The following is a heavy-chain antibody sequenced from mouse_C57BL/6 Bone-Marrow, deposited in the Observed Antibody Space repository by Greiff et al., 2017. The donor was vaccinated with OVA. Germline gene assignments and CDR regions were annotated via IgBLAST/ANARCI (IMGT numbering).Heavy chain of an antibody. Sequence: QVQLQQPGAELVKPGASVKLSCKASGYTFTSYWMQWVKQRPGQGLEWIGEIDPSDSYTNYNQKFKGKATLTVDTSSSTAYMQLSSLTSEDSAVYYCARETVYYFDYWGQGTTLTVSS. J-gene: IGHJ2*01. CDR2: IDPSDSYT. V-gene: IGHV1-50*01. CDR3: ARETVYYFDY. CDR1: GYTFTSYW.